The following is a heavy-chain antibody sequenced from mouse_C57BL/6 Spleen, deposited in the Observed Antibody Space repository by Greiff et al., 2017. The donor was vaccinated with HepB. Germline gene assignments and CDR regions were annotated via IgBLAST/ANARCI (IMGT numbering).Heavy chain of an antibody. Sequence: VQLQQSGAELVKPGASVKLSCKASGYTFTSYWMHWVKQRPGQGLEWIGMIHPNSGSTNYNEKFKSKATLTVDKSSSTAYMQLSSLTSEDSAVYYCARCYGNYLYAMDYWGQGTSVTVSS. CDR3: ARCYGNYLYAMDY. V-gene: IGHV1-64*01. CDR2: IHPNSGST. J-gene: IGHJ4*01. D-gene: IGHD2-1*01. CDR1: GYTFTSYW.